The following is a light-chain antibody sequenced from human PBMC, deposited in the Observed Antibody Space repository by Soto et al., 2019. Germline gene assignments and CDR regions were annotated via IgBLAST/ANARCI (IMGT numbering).Light chain of an antibody. V-gene: IGLV1-40*01. Sequence: QAVVTQPPSVSGAPGQRVTISCTGSSSNIGAGYDVHWYQQLPGTAPKLLIYGNSNRPSGVPDRFSGSKSGTSASLAITGIQAEDEADYYCQSYDSSFDVFGTGTKLTVL. J-gene: IGLJ1*01. CDR2: GNS. CDR1: SSNIGAGYD. CDR3: QSYDSSFDV.